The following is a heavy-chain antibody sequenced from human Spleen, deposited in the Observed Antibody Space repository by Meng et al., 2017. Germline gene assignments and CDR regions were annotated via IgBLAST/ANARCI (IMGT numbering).Heavy chain of an antibody. J-gene: IGHJ5*02. D-gene: IGHD2-2*02. CDR2: IYYSGST. CDR1: GYSISSGYY. V-gene: IGHV4-38-2*02. Sequence: SETLSLTCTVSGYSISSGYYWGWIRQPPGKGLEWIGYIYYSGSTNYNPSLKSRVTISVDTSKNQFSLELSSVTAADTAVYYCAREVPYTNWFDPWGQGTLVTVSS. CDR3: AREVPYTNWFDP.